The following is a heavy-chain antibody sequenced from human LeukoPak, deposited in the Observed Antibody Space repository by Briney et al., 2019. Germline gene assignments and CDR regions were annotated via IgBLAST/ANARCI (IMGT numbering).Heavy chain of an antibody. CDR2: IYHSGST. Sequence: SETLSLTCTVSGYSISSGYYWGWIRQPPGKGLEWIGSIYHSGSTYYNPSLKSRVTISVDTSKNQFSLKLSSVTAADTAVYYCARDYIVVVVAAKRTNWFDPWGQGTLVTVSS. CDR1: GYSISSGYY. V-gene: IGHV4-38-2*02. J-gene: IGHJ5*02. D-gene: IGHD2-15*01. CDR3: ARDYIVVVVAAKRTNWFDP.